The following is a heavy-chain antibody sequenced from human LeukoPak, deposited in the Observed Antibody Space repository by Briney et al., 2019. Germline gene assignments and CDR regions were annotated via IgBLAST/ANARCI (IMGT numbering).Heavy chain of an antibody. J-gene: IGHJ4*02. CDR3: ARGNGNYYWTFDY. Sequence: ASVKVSCKSSGSFRSYGITWVRQAPGQGLEWMGWINGYSGNTNYAQKFQARVTMTTDTSTTTGYMELRSLKSDDTAVYYCARGNGNYYWTFDYWGQGTLVTVSS. D-gene: IGHD1-26*01. CDR1: GSFRSYG. V-gene: IGHV1-18*01. CDR2: INGYSGNT.